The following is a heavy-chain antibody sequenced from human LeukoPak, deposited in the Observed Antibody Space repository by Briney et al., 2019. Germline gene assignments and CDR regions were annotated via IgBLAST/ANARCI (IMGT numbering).Heavy chain of an antibody. V-gene: IGHV1-69*04. D-gene: IGHD2-15*01. CDR3: ARIKRCSGGSCHEGNYYGMDV. CDR2: IIPILGIA. J-gene: IGHJ6*02. CDR1: GGTFSSYA. Sequence: SVKVSCKASGGTFSSYAISWVRQAPGQGLEWMGRIIPILGIANYAQKFQGRVTITADKSTSTAYMELSSLRSEDTAVYYCARIKRCSGGSCHEGNYYGMDVWGQGTTVTVSS.